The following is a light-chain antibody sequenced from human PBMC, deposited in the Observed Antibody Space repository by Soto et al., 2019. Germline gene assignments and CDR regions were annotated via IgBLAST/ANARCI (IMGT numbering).Light chain of an antibody. CDR2: KAS. CDR1: QSVSGW. J-gene: IGKJ1*01. CDR3: QQYNTYSPT. Sequence: DIQMTQSPSTLSASVGDTVTVTCRASQSVSGWLAWYQQKPGKAPHLLIYKASSLESGVPSRFSGSGSGTEFTLTISSLQPDDFATYYCQQYNTYSPTFGQGTKVDI. V-gene: IGKV1-5*03.